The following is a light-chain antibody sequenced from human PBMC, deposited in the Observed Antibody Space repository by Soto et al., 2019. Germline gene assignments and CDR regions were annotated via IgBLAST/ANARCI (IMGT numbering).Light chain of an antibody. Sequence: QPVLTQPPSVSGAPGQRVTISCTGGSSTIGAGYDVHWYQHLPGTAPKLLIYGNSNRPSGVPDRFSGSKSATSASLAITGLQAEDEADYYCQSYDSSLSGSVFGGGTKLTVL. V-gene: IGLV1-40*01. CDR1: SSTIGAGYD. J-gene: IGLJ3*02. CDR3: QSYDSSLSGSV. CDR2: GNS.